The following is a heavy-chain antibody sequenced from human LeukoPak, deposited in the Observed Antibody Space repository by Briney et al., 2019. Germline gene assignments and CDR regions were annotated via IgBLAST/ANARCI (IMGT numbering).Heavy chain of an antibody. CDR3: ARERVSDYGMDV. V-gene: IGHV4-31*03. Sequence: SETLSLTCTVSGGSISSGGYYWSWIRQHPGKGLEWIGYIYYSGSTHYNPSLKSRVTISVDTSKNQFSLKLSSVTAADTAVYYCARERVSDYGMDVWGQGTTVTVSS. CDR1: GGSISSGGYY. J-gene: IGHJ6*02. CDR2: IYYSGST.